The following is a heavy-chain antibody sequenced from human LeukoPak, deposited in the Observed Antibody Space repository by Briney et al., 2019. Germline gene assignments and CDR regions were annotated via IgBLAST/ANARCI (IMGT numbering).Heavy chain of an antibody. CDR3: ARLRALSYYDSSGNMYYFEY. D-gene: IGHD3-22*01. CDR2: IYYSGIT. J-gene: IGHJ4*02. V-gene: IGHV4-59*01. CDR1: GGSISSYY. Sequence: SETLSLTCTVSGGSISSYYWSWIRQLPGKGLEWLGFIYYSGITDYNPSLKSRVTISVDTSKNQFSLKLTSVTAADTAVYYCARLRALSYYDSSGNMYYFEYWGQGTLVTVSS.